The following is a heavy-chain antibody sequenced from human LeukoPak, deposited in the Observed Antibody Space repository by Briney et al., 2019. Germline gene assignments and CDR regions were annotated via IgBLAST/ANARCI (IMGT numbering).Heavy chain of an antibody. Sequence: GASVKLSCKASGGTFSSYAISWVRQAPGPGLEWMGRIIPILGIANYAQKFQGRVTITADKSTSTAYMELSSLRSEDTAVYYCARERGDTAMGLGYFDYWGQGTLVTVSS. D-gene: IGHD5-18*01. V-gene: IGHV1-69*04. CDR3: ARERGDTAMGLGYFDY. CDR2: IIPILGIA. J-gene: IGHJ4*02. CDR1: GGTFSSYA.